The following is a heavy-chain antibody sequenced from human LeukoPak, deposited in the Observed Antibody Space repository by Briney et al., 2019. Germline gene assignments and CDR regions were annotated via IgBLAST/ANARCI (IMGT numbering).Heavy chain of an antibody. J-gene: IGHJ4*02. CDR1: GFTFSSYS. CDR3: ASPRDGYNPFDY. V-gene: IGHV3-21*01. D-gene: IGHD5-24*01. CDR2: ISSSGTYI. Sequence: RPGGSLILSCAASGFTFSSYSMNWVRQAPGKGLEWVSSISSSGTYIYYADSVKGRFTISRDNAKNSLYLQMNSLRAEDTAVYYCASPRDGYNPFDYWGQGTLVTVSS.